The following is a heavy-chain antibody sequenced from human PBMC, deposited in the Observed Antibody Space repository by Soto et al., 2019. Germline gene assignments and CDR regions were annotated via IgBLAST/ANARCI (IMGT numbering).Heavy chain of an antibody. CDR1: GFTVSSNY. CDR2: IYSGGST. CDR3: ARLLASGSYSFYYGMDV. D-gene: IGHD3-10*01. J-gene: IGHJ6*02. V-gene: IGHV3-53*01. Sequence: GGSLRLGSAASGFTVSSNYMSWVRQAPGKGLEWVSVIYSGGSTYYADSVKGRFTISRDNSKNTLYLQMNSLRAEDTAVYYCARLLASGSYSFYYGMDVWGPGTTVTVSS.